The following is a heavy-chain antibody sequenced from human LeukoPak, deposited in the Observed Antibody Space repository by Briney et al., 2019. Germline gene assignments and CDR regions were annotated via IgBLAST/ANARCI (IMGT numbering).Heavy chain of an antibody. D-gene: IGHD6-13*01. J-gene: IGHJ5*02. CDR3: ARDPYSSSWSRNWFDP. V-gene: IGHV1-2*02. CDR2: INPHSGGT. CDR1: GYSFTDYY. Sequence: ASVKVSCKASGYSFTDYYVHWVRQAPGQGLEWMGWINPHSGGTHYAQKFQGRVTMTRDTSISTAYMELSRLRSDDTAVYYCARDPYSSSWSRNWFDPWGQGTLVTVSS.